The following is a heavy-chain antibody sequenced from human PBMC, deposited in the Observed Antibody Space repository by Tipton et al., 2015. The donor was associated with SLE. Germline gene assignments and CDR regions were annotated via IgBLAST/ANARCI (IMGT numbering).Heavy chain of an antibody. Sequence: TLSLTCTISGGSINSHYWSWIRQAPGKRLEWIGYIYYTGTSNSNPSRQSRVTMLIDTAKNQFSLKLSSVTGEDTAVYYCASTYIAARPGYFDYWGQGALVTVSS. CDR1: GGSINSHY. CDR2: IYYTGTS. CDR3: ASTYIAARPGYFDY. J-gene: IGHJ4*02. V-gene: IGHV4-59*11. D-gene: IGHD6-6*01.